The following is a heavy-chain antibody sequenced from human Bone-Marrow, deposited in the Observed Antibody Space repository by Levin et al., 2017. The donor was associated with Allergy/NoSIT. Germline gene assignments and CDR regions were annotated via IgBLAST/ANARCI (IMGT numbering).Heavy chain of an antibody. Sequence: SETLSLTCTVSGGSISSGTHYWGWIRQPPGKGLEWIVTISDSGNTYHNPSLTSRVTISVDTSRNQVYLNLTSVTAADTAVYYCARTIEVSTIFGILTPKNWFDPWGQGTLVTVSS. J-gene: IGHJ5*02. V-gene: IGHV4-39*07. CDR2: ISDSGNT. D-gene: IGHD3-3*01. CDR1: GGSISSGTHY. CDR3: ARTIEVSTIFGILTPKNWFDP.